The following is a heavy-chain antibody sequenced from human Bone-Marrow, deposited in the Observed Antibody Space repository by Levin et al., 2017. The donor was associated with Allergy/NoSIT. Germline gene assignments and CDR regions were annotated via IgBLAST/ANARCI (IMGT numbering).Heavy chain of an antibody. V-gene: IGHV1-2*02. Sequence: ASVKVSCKASGYTFTGYYMHWVRQAPGQGLEWMGWINPNSGGTNYAQKFQGRVTMTRDTSISTAYMELSRLRSDDTAVYYCASRGCGGSCTDAFDIWGQGTMVTVSS. CDR1: GYTFTGYY. D-gene: IGHD2-15*01. CDR3: ASRGCGGSCTDAFDI. CDR2: INPNSGGT. J-gene: IGHJ3*02.